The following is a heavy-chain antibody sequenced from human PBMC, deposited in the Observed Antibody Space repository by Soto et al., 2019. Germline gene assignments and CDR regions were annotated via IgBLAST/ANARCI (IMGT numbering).Heavy chain of an antibody. D-gene: IGHD3-22*01. V-gene: IGHV3-30-3*01. CDR1: GFTFSSYA. J-gene: IGHJ5*02. Sequence: QVQLVESGGGVVQPGRSLRLSCAASGFTFSSYAMHWVRQAPGKGLEWVAFISYDGSNKYYADSVKGRFTISRDNPKNTLYLQMNSLRAEDTAVYYCARAGVVVVITTVWFDPWGQGTLVTVSS. CDR3: ARAGVVVVITTVWFDP. CDR2: ISYDGSNK.